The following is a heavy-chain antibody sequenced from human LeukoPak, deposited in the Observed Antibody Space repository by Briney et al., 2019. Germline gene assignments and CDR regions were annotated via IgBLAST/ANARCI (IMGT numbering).Heavy chain of an antibody. CDR3: AKPRGGDSWAFDV. CDR2: ISYDGRDK. V-gene: IGHV3-30*18. CDR1: GFTFSSYG. D-gene: IGHD2-21*02. J-gene: IGHJ3*01. Sequence: SGGSLRLSCAASGFTFSSYGMRWVRQAPGKGLEWVAGISYDGRDKYYADSVKGRFTISRDNSKNTLNLQMDSLRAEDTAVYYCAKPRGGDSWAFDVWGQGTMVTVSS.